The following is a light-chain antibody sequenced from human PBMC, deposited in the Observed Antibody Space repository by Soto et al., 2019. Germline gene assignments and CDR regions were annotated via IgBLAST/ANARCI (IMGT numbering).Light chain of an antibody. Sequence: EIVWTQSPATLSFSPRERATLSCRASQSVSRFLAWYQQKPGQAPRLLIYDASDRATGIPARFSGSGSGTDFPLTISSLEPEDFAVYYCQQRSDWPPLTFGGGTKVEIK. V-gene: IGKV3-11*01. J-gene: IGKJ4*01. CDR2: DAS. CDR1: QSVSRF. CDR3: QQRSDWPPLT.